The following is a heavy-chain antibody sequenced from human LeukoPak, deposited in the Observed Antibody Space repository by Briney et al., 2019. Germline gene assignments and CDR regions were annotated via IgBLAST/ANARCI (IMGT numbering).Heavy chain of an antibody. D-gene: IGHD3-22*01. CDR3: ARALVGYYDSSGDFDY. CDR1: GGSISSGSYY. CDR2: IYTSGST. J-gene: IGHJ4*02. Sequence: SETLSLTCTVSGGSISSGSYYWSWIRQPAGKGLEWIGRIYTSGSTNYNPSLKSRVTISVDTSKNQFSLKLSSVTAADTAVYYCARALVGYYDSSGDFDYWGQGTLVTVSS. V-gene: IGHV4-61*02.